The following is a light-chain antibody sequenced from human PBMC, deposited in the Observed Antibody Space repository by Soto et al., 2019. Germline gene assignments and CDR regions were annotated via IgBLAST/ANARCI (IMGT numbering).Light chain of an antibody. J-gene: IGKJ4*01. V-gene: IGKV3D-15*01. Sequence: EIVMTQSPATLSVYPGERATLSCRASQSISINFAWYQQKPGQAPRLLIYGASTRATGIPARFSGSASGTEFTLTISSLQSEDFAVYYCQQYNNWPSTFGGGTKVEVK. CDR1: QSISIN. CDR3: QQYNNWPST. CDR2: GAS.